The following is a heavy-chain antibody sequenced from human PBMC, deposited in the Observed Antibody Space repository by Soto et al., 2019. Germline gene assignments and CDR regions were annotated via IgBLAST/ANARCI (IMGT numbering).Heavy chain of an antibody. CDR2: ISYDGSNK. Sequence: SGGSLRLSCAASGFTFSSYGMHWVRQAPGKGLEWVAVISYDGSNKYYADSVKGRFTISRDNSKNTLYLQMNSLRAEDTAVYYCAKDILAARPGIDYYYYGMDVWGQGTTVTVSS. J-gene: IGHJ6*02. CDR3: AKDILAARPGIDYYYYGMDV. V-gene: IGHV3-30*18. CDR1: GFTFSSYG. D-gene: IGHD6-6*01.